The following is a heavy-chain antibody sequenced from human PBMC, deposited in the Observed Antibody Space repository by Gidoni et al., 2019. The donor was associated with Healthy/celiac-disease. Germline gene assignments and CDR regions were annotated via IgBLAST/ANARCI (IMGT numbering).Heavy chain of an antibody. CDR3: ARDERSGGSRWGAFDI. Sequence: QVQLVESGGGVVQPGRSLRLSCAASGFTFSSYAMHWVRQAPGKGLEWVAVISYDGSNKYYADSVKGRFTISRDNSKNTLYLQMNSLRAEDTAVYYCARDERSGGSRWGAFDIWGQGTMVTVSS. V-gene: IGHV3-30*04. D-gene: IGHD2-15*01. J-gene: IGHJ3*02. CDR2: ISYDGSNK. CDR1: GFTFSSYA.